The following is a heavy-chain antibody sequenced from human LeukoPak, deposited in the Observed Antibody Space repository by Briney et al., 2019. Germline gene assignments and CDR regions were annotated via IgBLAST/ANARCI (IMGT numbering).Heavy chain of an antibody. J-gene: IGHJ3*02. CDR3: TRGLLRGNALDI. CDR1: GFTFGDYA. CDR2: IRSKRYGGTA. Sequence: GGSLRLSCTGSGFTFGDYAMSWFRQAPGKGLEWVSFIRSKRYGGTAEDAASVKGRFTISRDDSKSIAYLQMNSLKTEDTAVYFCTRGLLRGNALDIWGQGTMVTVSS. V-gene: IGHV3-49*03. D-gene: IGHD1-26*01.